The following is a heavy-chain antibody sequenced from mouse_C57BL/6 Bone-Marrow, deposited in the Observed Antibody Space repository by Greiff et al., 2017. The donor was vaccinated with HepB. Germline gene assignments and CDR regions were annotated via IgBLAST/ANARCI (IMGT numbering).Heavy chain of an antibody. CDR1: GFTFSSYG. Sequence: EVQLQESGGDLVKPGGSLKLSCAASGFTFSSYGMSWVRQTPDKRLEWVATISSGGSYTYYPDSVKGRFTISRDNAKNTLYLQMSSLKSEDTAMYYCARRRQHRMDYWGRGTGVTVSS. V-gene: IGHV5-6*01. CDR3: ARRRQHRMDY. J-gene: IGHJ4*01. D-gene: IGHD3-2*02. CDR2: ISSGGSYT.